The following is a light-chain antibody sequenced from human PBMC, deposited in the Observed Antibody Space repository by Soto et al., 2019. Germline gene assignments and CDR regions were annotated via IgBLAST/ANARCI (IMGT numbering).Light chain of an antibody. V-gene: IGKV3-15*01. J-gene: IGKJ3*01. Sequence: EVVMTQSPDTLSVSPGERATLSCRASQYVSTNLAWYQQRPGQAPRLLIYGASTRAAGIPARFSGSGSGRDFKLTISSLQSEEFAVYYCQQYDNLPLTFGPGTKVDIK. CDR3: QQYDNLPLT. CDR2: GAS. CDR1: QYVSTN.